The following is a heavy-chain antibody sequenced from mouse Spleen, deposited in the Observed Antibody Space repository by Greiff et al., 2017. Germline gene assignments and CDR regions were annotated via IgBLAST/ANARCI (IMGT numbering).Heavy chain of an antibody. Sequence: EVKLMESGGGLVKPGGSLKLSCAASGFTFSDYGMHWVRQAPEKGLEWVAYISSGSSTIYYADTVKGRFTISRDNAKNTLFLQMTSLRSEDTAMYYCARRYYGNYDAMDYWGQGTSVTVSS. CDR3: ARRYYGNYDAMDY. CDR2: ISSGSSTI. V-gene: IGHV5-17*01. CDR1: GFTFSDYG. J-gene: IGHJ4*01. D-gene: IGHD2-1*01.